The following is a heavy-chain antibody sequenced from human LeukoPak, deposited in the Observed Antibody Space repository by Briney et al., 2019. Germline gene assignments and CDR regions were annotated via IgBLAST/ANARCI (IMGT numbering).Heavy chain of an antibody. CDR1: GSTFSSYG. J-gene: IGHJ6*02. V-gene: IGHV3-33*01. CDR2: IWYGGSNK. Sequence: GGSLRLSCAASGSTFSSYGMHWVRQAPGKGLEWVAVIWYGGSNKYYADSVKGRFTISRDNSKNTLYLQMNSLRAEDTAVYYCARSYSGSYYYYYYYGMDVWGQGTTVTVSS. CDR3: ARSYSGSYYYYYYYGMDV. D-gene: IGHD1-26*01.